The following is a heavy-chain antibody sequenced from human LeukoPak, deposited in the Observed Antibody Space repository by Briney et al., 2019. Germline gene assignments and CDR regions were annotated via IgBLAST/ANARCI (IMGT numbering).Heavy chain of an antibody. J-gene: IGHJ4*02. CDR1: GFTFRSYW. CDR2: INQDVSQI. V-gene: IGHV3-7*01. CDR3: ANSPDCSNTRCYNY. D-gene: IGHD2-2*02. Sequence: GGSLRLSCAASGFTFRSYWMSWVRQAPGKGLEWVATINQDVSQIKYVDSVKGRFTISRDSSKNTLYLQMNSLRAEDTAMYYCANSPDCSNTRCYNYWGQGTLVTVSS.